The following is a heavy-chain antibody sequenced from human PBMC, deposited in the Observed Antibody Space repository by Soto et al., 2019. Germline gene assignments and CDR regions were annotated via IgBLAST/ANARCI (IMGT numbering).Heavy chain of an antibody. J-gene: IGHJ1*01. CDR2: IYSSGNT. Sequence: SGGSLRLSCAVSGFTVRSNYMNWVRQAPGKGLEWVSTIYSSGNTYYADSVKGRFTISRDDPKNTLYLQMHSLRAEDTGVYFCARVSSPFGYWGQGTLVTVS. D-gene: IGHD3-16*01. V-gene: IGHV3-53*01. CDR1: GFTVRSNY. CDR3: ARVSSPFGY.